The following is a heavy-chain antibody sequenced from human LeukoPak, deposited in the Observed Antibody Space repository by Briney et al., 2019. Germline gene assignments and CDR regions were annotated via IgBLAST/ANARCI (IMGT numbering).Heavy chain of an antibody. CDR2: FNPNRGRT. Sequence: ASVKVSCKVSEYTFTGYYMHWVRQAPGQGLEWMGWFNPNRGRTNYEQKFQGRVTMTWDTSISTAYMDLSRLRSDDTAVYYCARTAVGTMARGRLYFYGMDVWGQGTTVTVSS. J-gene: IGHJ6*02. CDR3: ARTAVGTMARGRLYFYGMDV. CDR1: EYTFTGYY. V-gene: IGHV1-2*02. D-gene: IGHD3-10*01.